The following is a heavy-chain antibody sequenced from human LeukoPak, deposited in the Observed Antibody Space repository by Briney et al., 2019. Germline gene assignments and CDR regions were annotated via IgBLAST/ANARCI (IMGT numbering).Heavy chain of an antibody. CDR2: ISSSSSYI. CDR3: ARDSFGGSYPNWFDP. CDR1: GFTFSSYS. J-gene: IGHJ5*02. V-gene: IGHV3-21*01. Sequence: PGGSLRLSCAASGFTFSSYSMNWVRRAPGKGLEWVSSISSSSSYIYYADSVKGRFTISRDNAKNSLYLQMNSLRAEDTAVYYCARDSFGGSYPNWFDPWGQGTLVTVSS. D-gene: IGHD1-26*01.